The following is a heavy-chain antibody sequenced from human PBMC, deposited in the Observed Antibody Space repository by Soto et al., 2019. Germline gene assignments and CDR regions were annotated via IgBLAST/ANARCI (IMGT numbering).Heavy chain of an antibody. J-gene: IGHJ5*02. D-gene: IGHD6-13*01. Sequence: SETLSLTCAVSGYSISSGYYWGWIRQPPGKGLGWIGSIYHSGSTYCNPSLKSRVTISVDTSKNQFSLKLSSVTAADTAVYSCARLSYSSSFWFDPWGHGTLVTVSS. CDR2: IYHSGST. CDR1: GYSISSGYY. V-gene: IGHV4-38-2*01. CDR3: ARLSYSSSFWFDP.